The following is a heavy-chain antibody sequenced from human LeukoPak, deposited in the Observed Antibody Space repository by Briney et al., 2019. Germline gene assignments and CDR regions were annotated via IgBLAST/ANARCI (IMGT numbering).Heavy chain of an antibody. D-gene: IGHD6-13*01. CDR2: IIPIFGTA. J-gene: IGHJ4*02. CDR3: ARESAAGTAFDY. Sequence: SVKVSCKASGGTFSSCAISWVRQAPGQGLEWMGGIIPIFGTANYAQKFQGRVTITTDESTSTAYMELSSLRSEDTAVYYCARESAAGTAFDYWGQGTLVTVSS. V-gene: IGHV1-69*05. CDR1: GGTFSSCA.